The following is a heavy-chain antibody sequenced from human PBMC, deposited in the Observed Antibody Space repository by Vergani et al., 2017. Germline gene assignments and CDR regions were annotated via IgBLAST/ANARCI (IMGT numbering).Heavy chain of an antibody. Sequence: QVQLVESGGGVVQPGRSLRLSCAASGFTFSSYGMHWVRQAPGKGLEWVAVISYDGSNKYYADSVKGRFTISRDNSKNTLYLQMNSLRAEDTAVYYCATTPPYYDFWSGYYSVASKEGTKDYYVDVWGKGP. CDR1: GFTFSSYG. J-gene: IGHJ6*03. V-gene: IGHV3-30*03. D-gene: IGHD3-3*01. CDR2: ISYDGSNK. CDR3: ATTPPYYDFWSGYYSVASKEGTKDYYVDV.